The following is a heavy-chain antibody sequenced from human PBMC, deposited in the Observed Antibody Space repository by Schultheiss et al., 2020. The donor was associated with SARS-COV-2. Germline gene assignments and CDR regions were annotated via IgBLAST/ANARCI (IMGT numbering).Heavy chain of an antibody. J-gene: IGHJ5*02. CDR3: ARGAVAGLTDNWFDP. D-gene: IGHD6-19*01. Sequence: GSLRLSCAASGFTFSSHDMHWVRQVTGKGLEWVSTIGTVGDTYYPDSVKGRFTISREDAKNSLYLQMNSLRAGDTAVYYCARGAVAGLTDNWFDPWGQGTLVTVSS. V-gene: IGHV3-13*01. CDR2: IGTVGDT. CDR1: GFTFSSHD.